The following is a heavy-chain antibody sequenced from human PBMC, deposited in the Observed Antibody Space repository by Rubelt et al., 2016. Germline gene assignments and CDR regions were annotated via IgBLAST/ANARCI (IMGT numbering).Heavy chain of an antibody. D-gene: IGHD3-22*01. CDR1: GGSISDYH. V-gene: IGHV4-59*08. J-gene: IGHJ4*02. CDR2: VHYTGST. Sequence: ESGPGLVKPSETLSLTCTVSGGSISDYHWSWIRQPPGKGLEWIGYVHYTGSTYYNPSLKSRVTISVDTSKNQFSLKLSSVTAADTAVYYCARTYYYDSSGPVDYWGQGTLVTVSS. CDR3: ARTYYYDSSGPVDY.